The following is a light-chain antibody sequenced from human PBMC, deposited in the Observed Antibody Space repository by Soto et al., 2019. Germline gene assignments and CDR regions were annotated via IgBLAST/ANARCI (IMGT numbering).Light chain of an antibody. Sequence: QSALTQPASVSGSPGQSITISCTGTSSDVGGYNYVSWYQQHPGKAPKLMIYDVSNRPSGVSNRFSGSKSGNTASLTISGLQAEDEADYYCSSYTNRVVFGGGTKLTVL. CDR3: SSYTNRVV. J-gene: IGLJ2*01. V-gene: IGLV2-14*01. CDR2: DVS. CDR1: SSDVGGYNY.